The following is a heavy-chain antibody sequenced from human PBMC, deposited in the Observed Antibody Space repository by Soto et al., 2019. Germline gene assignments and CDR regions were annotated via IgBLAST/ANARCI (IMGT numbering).Heavy chain of an antibody. CDR3: ASASGYYYDSSGYLGY. J-gene: IGHJ4*02. CDR2: IYYSGST. D-gene: IGHD3-22*01. CDR1: GGSISSSSYY. V-gene: IGHV4-39*01. Sequence: QLQLQESGPGLVKPSETLSLTCTVSGGSISSSSYYWGWIRQPPGKGLEWIGSIYYSGSTYYNPSLKSRVTISVDTSKNQFALKLSSGTAADTAVYYGASASGYYYDSSGYLGYWGQGTLVTVSA.